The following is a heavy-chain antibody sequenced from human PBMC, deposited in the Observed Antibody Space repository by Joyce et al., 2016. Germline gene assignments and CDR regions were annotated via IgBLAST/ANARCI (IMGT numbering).Heavy chain of an antibody. Sequence: QVQLVQSGAEVKKPGASVKVSCKASGYTFTNYYMHWVRQAPGQGLEWMGIINHSGGSTNSAQKFQGRVTMTRNTSTSTVYMEFSSLRSEDTAVYYCARDTAMATGYYYYGMDVWGQGTTVTVSS. D-gene: IGHD5-18*01. J-gene: IGHJ6*02. CDR3: ARDTAMATGYYYYGMDV. CDR2: INHSGGST. V-gene: IGHV1-46*01. CDR1: GYTFTNYY.